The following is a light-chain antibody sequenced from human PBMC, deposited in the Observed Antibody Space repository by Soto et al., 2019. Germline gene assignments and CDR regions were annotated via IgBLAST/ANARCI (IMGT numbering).Light chain of an antibody. V-gene: IGKV3-11*01. CDR1: QSISTY. Sequence: EIVLTQSPATLSLSPGERVTLSCRASQSISTYLAWYQQKPGQPPRRLLHDASKRVIGIPARFSGSASETDFTFNNSSIEPEDFAVYYCQHRDNWPPGATLGGGTKEEIK. J-gene: IGKJ4*01. CDR3: QHRDNWPPGAT. CDR2: DAS.